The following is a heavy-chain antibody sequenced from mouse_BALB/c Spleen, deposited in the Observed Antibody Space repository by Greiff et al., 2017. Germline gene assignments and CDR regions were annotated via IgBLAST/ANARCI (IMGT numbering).Heavy chain of an antibody. CDR3: TRDVDG. CDR1: GYTFTDYE. Sequence: VQLQQSGAELVRPGASVTLSCKASGYTFTDYEMHWVKQTPVHGLEWIGAIDPETGGTAYNQKFKGKATLTADKSSSTAYMELGSLTSEDSAVYYCTRDVDGGGQGTSVTVSS. V-gene: IGHV1-15*01. J-gene: IGHJ4*01. CDR2: IDPETGGT.